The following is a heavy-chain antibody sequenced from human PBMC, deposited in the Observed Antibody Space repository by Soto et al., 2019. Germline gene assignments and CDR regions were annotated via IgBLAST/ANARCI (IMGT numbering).Heavy chain of an antibody. CDR1: GGTFSSYA. Sequence: SVKVSCKASGGTFSSYAISWVRQAPGQGLEWMGGIIPIFGTANYAQKFQGRVTITADKSTSTAYMELSSLRSEDTAVYCCASLQGRGPNYGMDVWGQGTTVTVSS. V-gene: IGHV1-69*06. CDR3: ASLQGRGPNYGMDV. CDR2: IIPIFGTA. J-gene: IGHJ6*02.